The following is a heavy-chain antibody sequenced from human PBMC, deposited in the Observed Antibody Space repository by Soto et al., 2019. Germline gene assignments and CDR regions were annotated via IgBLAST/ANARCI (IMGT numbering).Heavy chain of an antibody. V-gene: IGHV1-8*01. J-gene: IGHJ4*02. Sequence: ASVKVSCKASGYTFTSYDINWVRQATGQGLEWMGWMNPNSGNTGYAQKFQGRVTMTRNTSISTAYMELSSLRSEDTAVYYCARDDEFWSGYYSDSWGQGILVTVSS. CDR2: MNPNSGNT. CDR3: ARDDEFWSGYYSDS. D-gene: IGHD3-3*01. CDR1: GYTFTSYD.